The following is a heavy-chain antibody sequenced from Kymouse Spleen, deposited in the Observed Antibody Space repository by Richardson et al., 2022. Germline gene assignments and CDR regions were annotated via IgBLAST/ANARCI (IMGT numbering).Heavy chain of an antibody. V-gene: IGHV3-33*01. D-gene: IGHD6-19*01. Sequence: QVQLVESGGGVVQPGRSLRLSCAASGFTFSSYGMHWVRQAPGKGLEWVAVIWYDGSNKYYADSVKGRFTISRDNSKNTLYLQMNSLRAEDTAVYYCARDCIAVAGDAFDIWGQGTMVTVSS. J-gene: IGHJ3*02. CDR1: GFTFSSYG. CDR3: ARDCIAVAGDAFDI. CDR2: IWYDGSNK.